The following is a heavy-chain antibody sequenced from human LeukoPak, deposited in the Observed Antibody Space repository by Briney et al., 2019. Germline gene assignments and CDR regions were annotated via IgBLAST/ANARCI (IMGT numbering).Heavy chain of an antibody. D-gene: IGHD1-14*01. CDR1: GYTFTSYY. CDR2: INPSGGST. J-gene: IGHJ5*02. V-gene: IGHV1-2*02. CDR3: ARAGPYRWFDP. Sequence: ASVKVSCKASGYTFTSYYMHWVRQAPGQGLEWMGGINPSGGSTSYAQKFQGRVTMTRDTSISTAYMELSRLRSDDTAVYYCARAGPYRWFDPWGQGTLVTVSS.